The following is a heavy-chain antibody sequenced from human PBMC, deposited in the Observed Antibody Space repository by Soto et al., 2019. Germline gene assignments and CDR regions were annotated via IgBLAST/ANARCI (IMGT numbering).Heavy chain of an antibody. D-gene: IGHD3-10*01. CDR1: GYTFTSYY. Sequence: ASVKVSCKASGYTFTSYYMHWVRQAPGQGLEWMGIINPSGGSTSYAQKFQGRVTMTRDTSTSTVYMELSSLRSEDTAVYYCARVRNYGSGSYYNYYYYGMDVWGQGTTVTVSS. CDR2: INPSGGST. J-gene: IGHJ6*02. CDR3: ARVRNYGSGSYYNYYYYGMDV. V-gene: IGHV1-46*01.